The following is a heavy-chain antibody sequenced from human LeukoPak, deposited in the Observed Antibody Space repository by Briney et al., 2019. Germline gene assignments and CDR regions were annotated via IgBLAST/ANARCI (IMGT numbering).Heavy chain of an antibody. V-gene: IGHV3-15*01. Sequence: GGSLRLSCAASGFTFSNAWMSWVRQAPGKGLEWVGRIKSKTDGGTTDYAAPVKGRFTISRDDSKNTLYLQMNSLKTEDTAVYYCTTLDTAMANDDYWGQGTLVTVSS. D-gene: IGHD5-18*01. CDR2: IKSKTDGGTT. CDR1: GFTFSNAW. J-gene: IGHJ4*02. CDR3: TTLDTAMANDDY.